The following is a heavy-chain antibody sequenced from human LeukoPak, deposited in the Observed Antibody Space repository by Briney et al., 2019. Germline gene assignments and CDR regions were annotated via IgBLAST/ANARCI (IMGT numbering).Heavy chain of an antibody. D-gene: IGHD1-1*01. Sequence: SETLSLTCTVSGGSITTYYWTWIRQPPGKGLEWIGYINYSGSTNYNPSLKSRVTISVDTSKNQFSLKLSSVTAADTAVYYRARAQLNLLVDFGMDVWGQGTTVTVSS. CDR2: INYSGST. CDR3: ARAQLNLLVDFGMDV. CDR1: GGSITTYY. J-gene: IGHJ6*02. V-gene: IGHV4-59*01.